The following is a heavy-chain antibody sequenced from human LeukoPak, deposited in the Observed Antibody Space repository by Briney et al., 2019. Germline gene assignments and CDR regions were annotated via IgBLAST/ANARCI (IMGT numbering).Heavy chain of an antibody. V-gene: IGHV1-18*01. D-gene: IGHD3-10*01. CDR1: GYTFTSYG. CDR3: ARPTLYGSGSYSLDP. CDR2: ISAYNGNT. Sequence: ASVTVSCTASGYTFTSYGISWVRQAPGQGLEWMGWISAYNGNTNYAQKLQGRVTMTTDTSTSTAYMELRSLRSDDTAVYYCARPTLYGSGSYSLDPWGQGTLVTVSS. J-gene: IGHJ5*02.